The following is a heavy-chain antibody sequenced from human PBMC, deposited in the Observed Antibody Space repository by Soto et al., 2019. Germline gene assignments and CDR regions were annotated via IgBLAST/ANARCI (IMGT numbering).Heavy chain of an antibody. Sequence: QVQLVQSGPEVRVPGSSVKVSCKASAGTFPHYALSWVRQAPGQGLEWIGGIIPVLATTTYAQKYQGRVSIIADESTNTVYMELSSLRSEDTAVYYCACNWGNSLKNWLEPWVQGTLVTVSS. V-gene: IGHV1-69*01. CDR1: AGTFPHYA. CDR3: ACNWGNSLKNWLEP. D-gene: IGHD7-27*01. CDR2: IIPVLATT. J-gene: IGHJ5*02.